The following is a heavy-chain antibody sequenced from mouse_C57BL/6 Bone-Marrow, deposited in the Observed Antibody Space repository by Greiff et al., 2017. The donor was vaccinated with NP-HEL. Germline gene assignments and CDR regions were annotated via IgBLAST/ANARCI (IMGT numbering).Heavy chain of an antibody. J-gene: IGHJ1*03. D-gene: IGHD1-1*01. CDR1: GFTFTDYY. V-gene: IGHV7-3*01. CDR2: IRNKANGYTT. Sequence: EVMLVESGGGLVQPGGSLSLSCAASGFTFTDYYMSWVRQPPGKALEWLGFIRNKANGYTTEYSASVKGRFTISRDNSQSILYLQMNALRAEDSATYYGARYGTTVVATSYWYFDVWGTGTTVTVSS. CDR3: ARYGTTVVATSYWYFDV.